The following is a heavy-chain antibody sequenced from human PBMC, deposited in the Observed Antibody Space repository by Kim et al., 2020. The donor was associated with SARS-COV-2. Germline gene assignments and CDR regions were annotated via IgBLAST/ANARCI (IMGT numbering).Heavy chain of an antibody. CDR1: GGSISSYY. Sequence: SETLSLTCTVSGGSISSYYWSWIRQPPGKGLEWIGYIYYSGSTNYNPSLKSRVTISVDTSKNQFSLKLSSVTAADTAVYYCARGQYDILTGYYNHGPYYYYGMDVWAKGPRSPSP. V-gene: IGHV4-59*13. CDR2: IYYSGST. J-gene: IGHJ6*02. CDR3: ARGQYDILTGYYNHGPYYYYGMDV. D-gene: IGHD3-9*01.